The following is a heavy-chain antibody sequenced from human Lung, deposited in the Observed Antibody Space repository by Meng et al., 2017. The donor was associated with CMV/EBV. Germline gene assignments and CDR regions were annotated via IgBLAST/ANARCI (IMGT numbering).Heavy chain of an antibody. D-gene: IGHD4-23*01. V-gene: IGHV3-15*01. CDR1: GSGFIFSNLW. Sequence: EVQLVESGGGLVKPGGSLRLSCTGSGSGFIFSNLWINWVRQAPGKGLEWVGRIKSKFDGETTDYAAPVKGRFTISRDDSRNTLYLYMNSLKTEDTAVYYCTTDRPRSGGKIHDQGDQGHRVTVYS. CDR3: TTDRPRSGGKIHDQ. J-gene: IGHJ4*02. CDR2: IKSKFDGETT.